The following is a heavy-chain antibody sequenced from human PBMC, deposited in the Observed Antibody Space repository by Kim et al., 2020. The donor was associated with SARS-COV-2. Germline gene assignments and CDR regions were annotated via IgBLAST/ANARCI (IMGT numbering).Heavy chain of an antibody. CDR3: AKASYSSSPSLDYYYYMDV. Sequence: GGSLRLSCAASGFTFSSYAMSWVRQAPGKGLEWVSAISGSGGSTYYADSVKGRFTISRDNSKNTLYLQMNSLRAEDTAVYYCAKASYSSSPSLDYYYYMDVWGKGTTVTVSS. D-gene: IGHD6-6*01. CDR2: ISGSGGST. CDR1: GFTFSSYA. V-gene: IGHV3-23*01. J-gene: IGHJ6*03.